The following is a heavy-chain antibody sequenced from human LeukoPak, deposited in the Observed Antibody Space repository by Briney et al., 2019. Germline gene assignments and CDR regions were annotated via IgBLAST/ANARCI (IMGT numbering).Heavy chain of an antibody. CDR1: GFTFSDCY. Sequence: PGGSLRLSCALSGFTFSDCYMRWIRQAPGKGREWVSYIISSGSTIYYADSVKARFTISRDNAKNSLYLQMNSLRAEDTAVYYCARARRRSSGWPVHFDYWGEGTLVTVSS. V-gene: IGHV3-11*01. D-gene: IGHD3-22*01. J-gene: IGHJ4*02. CDR2: IISSGSTI. CDR3: ARARRRSSGWPVHFDY.